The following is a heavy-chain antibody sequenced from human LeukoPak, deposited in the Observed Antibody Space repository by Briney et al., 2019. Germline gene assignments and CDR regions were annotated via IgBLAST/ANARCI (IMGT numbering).Heavy chain of an antibody. J-gene: IGHJ4*02. CDR2: ISYSGGT. V-gene: IGHV4-61*01. CDR3: ARVHDTSSYFYPFDY. CDR1: GYSISSGYY. Sequence: SETLSLTCTVSGYSISSGYYWSWIRQPPGKGLEWIGYISYSGGTNYNPSLKSRVTISLDTPNNQFSLRLSSVTAADTAMYYCARVHDTSSYFYPFDYWGQGTLVTVTS. D-gene: IGHD3-22*01.